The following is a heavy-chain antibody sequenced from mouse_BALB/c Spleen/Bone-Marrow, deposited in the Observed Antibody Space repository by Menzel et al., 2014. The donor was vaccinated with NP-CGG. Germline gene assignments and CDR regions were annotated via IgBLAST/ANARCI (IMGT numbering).Heavy chain of an antibody. Sequence: EVHLVESGGGLVQPGGSLKLSCAASGIDFSRYWMSWVRQAPGKGLEWIGEINPDSSTINYTPSLKDNFIISRDNAKNTLYLRLNKVRSEDTALYYCARPDYYGYLNYWGQGTTLTVSS. CDR2: INPDSSTI. V-gene: IGHV4-1*02. CDR1: GIDFSRYW. J-gene: IGHJ2*01. D-gene: IGHD1-1*01. CDR3: ARPDYYGYLNY.